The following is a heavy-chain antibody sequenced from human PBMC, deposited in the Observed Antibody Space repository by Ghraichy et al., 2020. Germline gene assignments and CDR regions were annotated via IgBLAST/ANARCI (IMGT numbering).Heavy chain of an antibody. V-gene: IGHV1-69*13. J-gene: IGHJ6*02. D-gene: IGHD3-3*01. CDR1: GGTFSSYA. CDR2: IIPIFGTA. CDR3: ARGGLRFLEWLPDYYYYYGMDV. Sequence: SVKVSCRASGGTFSSYAISWVRQAPGQGLEWMGGIIPIFGTANYAQKFQGRVTITADESTSTAYMELSSLRSEDTAVYYCARGGLRFLEWLPDYYYYYGMDVWGQGTTVTVSS.